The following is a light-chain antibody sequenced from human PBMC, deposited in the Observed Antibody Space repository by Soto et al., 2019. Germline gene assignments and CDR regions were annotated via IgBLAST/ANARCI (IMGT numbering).Light chain of an antibody. V-gene: IGKV3-20*01. CDR2: GAS. CDR3: QQYGSSPWT. CDR1: QSVSSSY. J-gene: IGKJ1*01. Sequence: EIVLTQSPGTLSLSPGERATLSCRASQSVSSSYLAWYQQKPGQAPRLLIYGASSRATGIPGRFSGSGFGTDFTLTISRLEPEDFAVYYCQQYGSSPWTFGQGTKVEIK.